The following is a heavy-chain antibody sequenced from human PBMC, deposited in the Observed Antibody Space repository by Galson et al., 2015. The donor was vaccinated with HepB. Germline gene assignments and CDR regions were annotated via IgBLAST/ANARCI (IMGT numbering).Heavy chain of an antibody. CDR3: ARGTYGDYNYYYGLDV. J-gene: IGHJ6*02. Sequence: ETLSLTCNVSGGFISGYFYSWIRQPPGKGLEWIGYIYFIGNTNYNPSLKSRVTISGDTSKNQFSLNLSSVTAADTAVYYCARGTYGDYNYYYGLDVWGQGIPVTVSS. V-gene: IGHV4-59*01. CDR2: IYFIGNT. CDR1: GGFISGYF. D-gene: IGHD4-17*01.